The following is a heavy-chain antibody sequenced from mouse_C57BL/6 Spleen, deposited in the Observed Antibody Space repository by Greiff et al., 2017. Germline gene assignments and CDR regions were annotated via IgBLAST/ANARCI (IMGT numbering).Heavy chain of an antibody. D-gene: IGHD1-1*02. J-gene: IGHJ4*01. Sequence: QVQLKQSGPELVKPGASVKISCKASGYAFSSSWMNWVKQRPGKGLEWIGRIYPGDGDTNYNGKFKGKATLTADKSSSTAYMQLSSLTSEDSAVYFCARCELSSYAMDYWGQGTSVTVSS. V-gene: IGHV1-82*01. CDR2: IYPGDGDT. CDR1: GYAFSSSW. CDR3: ARCELSSYAMDY.